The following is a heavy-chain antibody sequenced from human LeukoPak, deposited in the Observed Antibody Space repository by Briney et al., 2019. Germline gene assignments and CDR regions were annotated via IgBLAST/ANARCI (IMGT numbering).Heavy chain of an antibody. D-gene: IGHD1-26*01. Sequence: GGSLRLSCAASGFTFSSYAMHWFRQAPGKGLEWVAVISYDGSNKYYADSVKGRFTISRDNSKNTLYLQMNSLRAEDTAVYYCAKGLSLGRTYFDYWGQGTLVTVSS. CDR3: AKGLSLGRTYFDY. CDR2: ISYDGSNK. CDR1: GFTFSSYA. J-gene: IGHJ4*02. V-gene: IGHV3-30*04.